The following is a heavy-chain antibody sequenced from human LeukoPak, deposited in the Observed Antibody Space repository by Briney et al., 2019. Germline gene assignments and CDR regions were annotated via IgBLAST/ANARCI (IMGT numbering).Heavy chain of an antibody. CDR2: INPHSGGT. D-gene: IGHD3-9*01. J-gene: IGHJ4*02. Sequence: ASVKVSCKASGYRFTSYYIHWVRQAPGQGLEWMGWINPHSGGTKFAQKFQGRVTMTRDTSISTAYMEVSRLRSDDAAVYYCAREYYDILTGSLDYWGQGTLVTVSS. V-gene: IGHV1-2*02. CDR3: AREYYDILTGSLDY. CDR1: GYRFTSYY.